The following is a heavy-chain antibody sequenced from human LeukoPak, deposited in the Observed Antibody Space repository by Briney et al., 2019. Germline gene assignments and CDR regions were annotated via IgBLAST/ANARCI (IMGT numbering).Heavy chain of an antibody. Sequence: GGSLRLSCAASGFTVSSSYMSWVRQAPGKGLEWVSIISSAGTTYYADSVKGRFTISRDNSKNTVYLQVNSLRDGDTAVYYCARDLEAANTYYFDYWGQGTMVTVSS. CDR3: ARDLEAANTYYFDY. CDR2: ISSAGTT. CDR1: GFTVSSSY. D-gene: IGHD6-13*01. J-gene: IGHJ4*02. V-gene: IGHV3-66*01.